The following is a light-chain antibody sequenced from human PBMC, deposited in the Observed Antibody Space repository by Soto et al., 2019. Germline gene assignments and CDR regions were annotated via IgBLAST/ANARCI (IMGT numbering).Light chain of an antibody. J-gene: IGLJ3*02. CDR1: SSNIGSKF. V-gene: IGLV1-47*02. Sequence: QAVVTQPPSASGTPGQRVTISCSGSSSNIGSKFVYWYQQLPGTAPKLLIYSNNQRPSGVPDRFSGSKSGTSASLAISGLRSEDEADYYCAAWDDSLSGGVFGGGTKLTVL. CDR2: SNN. CDR3: AAWDDSLSGGV.